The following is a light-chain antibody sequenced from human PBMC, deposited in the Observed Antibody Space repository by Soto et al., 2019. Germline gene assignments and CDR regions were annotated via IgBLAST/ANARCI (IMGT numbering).Light chain of an antibody. Sequence: EIVMAQSPATLSVSPGERAALSCRASQSVSSNLAWYQQKPGQAPRLLIYGASTRVTGIPARFSGSGSGTEFTLTISSLQSEDFAVYYCQQYDSSPRTFGQGTKVDIK. V-gene: IGKV3-15*01. CDR2: GAS. CDR3: QQYDSSPRT. CDR1: QSVSSN. J-gene: IGKJ1*01.